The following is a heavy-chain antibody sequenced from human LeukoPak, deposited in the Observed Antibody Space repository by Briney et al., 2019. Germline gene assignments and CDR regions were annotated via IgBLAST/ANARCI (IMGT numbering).Heavy chain of an antibody. J-gene: IGHJ3*02. CDR2: IKQDGSEK. CDR3: ARDPRGYSAFDI. D-gene: IGHD6-13*01. Sequence: GGSLRLSCAASGFTFSTYWMSWVRQAPGKRLEWVANIKQDGSEKYYVNSLSGRFTISRDNAENSLYLQMNSLRAEDTAVYYCARDPRGYSAFDIWGQGTMVTVSS. V-gene: IGHV3-7*01. CDR1: GFTFSTYW.